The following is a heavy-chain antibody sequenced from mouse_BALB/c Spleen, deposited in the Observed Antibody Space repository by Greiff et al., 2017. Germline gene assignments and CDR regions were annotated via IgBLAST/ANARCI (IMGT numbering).Heavy chain of an antibody. D-gene: IGHD1-1*01. CDR3: GNYYGSSYAMDY. Sequence: QVQLKQPGAELVKPGASVKLSCKASGYTFTSYWMHWVKQRPGQGLEWIGEIDPSDSYTNYNQKFKGKATLTVDKSSSTAYMQLSSLTSEDSAVYYCGNYYGSSYAMDYWGQGTSVTVSS. CDR2: IDPSDSYT. J-gene: IGHJ4*01. V-gene: IGHV1-69*02. CDR1: GYTFTSYW.